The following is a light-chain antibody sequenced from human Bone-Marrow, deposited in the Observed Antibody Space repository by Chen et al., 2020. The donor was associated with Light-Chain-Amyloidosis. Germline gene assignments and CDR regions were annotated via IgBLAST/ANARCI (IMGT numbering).Light chain of an antibody. J-gene: IGLJ1*01. CDR1: SSDIGNYDS. Sequence: QSALTQPPSASGSPVHSVTISCTGTSSDIGNYDSVSWYQQHPGKAPKLIISEVSRRPAGVPDRFSGSKSGNTASLTVSRLQAEDEAEYYCSSYAGSNILYVFGSGTKVTV. CDR3: SSYAGSNILYV. V-gene: IGLV2-8*01. CDR2: EVS.